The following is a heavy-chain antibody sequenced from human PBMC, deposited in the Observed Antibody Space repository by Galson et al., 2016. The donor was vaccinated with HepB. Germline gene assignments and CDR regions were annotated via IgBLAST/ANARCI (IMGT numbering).Heavy chain of an antibody. CDR1: GGSMSRGAYY. D-gene: IGHD6-13*01. V-gene: IGHV4-31*03. Sequence: TLSLTCSVSGGSMSRGAYYWSWIRQFPGKGLEWIGYIYYGGSTYYNPSLKSRLVISIDASKNQFSLSLYSVTAADTAVYYCARGLLYSANWYMTNWFDPWGQGTLVTVSS. J-gene: IGHJ5*02. CDR3: ARGLLYSANWYMTNWFDP. CDR2: IYYGGST.